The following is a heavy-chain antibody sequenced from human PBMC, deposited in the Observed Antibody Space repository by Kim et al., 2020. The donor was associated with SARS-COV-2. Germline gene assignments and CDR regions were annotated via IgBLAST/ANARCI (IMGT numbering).Heavy chain of an antibody. CDR3: ARQNGYNLAF. J-gene: IGHJ3*01. Sequence: SQTLSLTCAISGDSVSNDNSAWNWIRQSPSRGLEWLGRINCGSRCYIDSALSVKSRLTLTIDKFNNQFSLQLHSVTPEDTAMYYCARQNGYNLAFWSQGTMVTVSS. V-gene: IGHV6-1*01. CDR1: GDSVSNDNSA. CDR2: INCGSRCYI. D-gene: IGHD1-1*01.